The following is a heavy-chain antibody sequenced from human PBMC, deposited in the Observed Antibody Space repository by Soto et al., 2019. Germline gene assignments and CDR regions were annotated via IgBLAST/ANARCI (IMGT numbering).Heavy chain of an antibody. V-gene: IGHV3-30*18. CDR3: AKRCTNYVRCVVDE. CDR1: GITFSDFG. Sequence: QVRLVESGGAVVQPGGSLRLSCEVSGITFSDFGFHLVRQAPGKGLDGVAVISSGGNEIYYVDSVKGRFTISRDNSINTLFLQVNDLTTEDTAGYFCAKRCTNYVRCVVDEWGQWNTVTVTS. CDR2: ISSGGNEI. J-gene: IGHJ6*02. D-gene: IGHD2-8*01.